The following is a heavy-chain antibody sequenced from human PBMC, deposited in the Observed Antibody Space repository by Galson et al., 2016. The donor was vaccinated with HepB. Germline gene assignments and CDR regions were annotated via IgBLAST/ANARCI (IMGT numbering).Heavy chain of an antibody. CDR2: INSDGTST. D-gene: IGHD3-9*01. CDR3: TRTYSDILTGTSGNYGMDV. Sequence: SLRLSCAASGFTFSSYLMHWVRQAPGKGLVWVSCINSDGTSTTYADAVKGRFTISRDNAKNTLSLQMNSLRAEDTAVYYCTRTYSDILTGTSGNYGMDVWGQGTTVTVSS. CDR1: GFTFSSYL. V-gene: IGHV3-74*01. J-gene: IGHJ6*02.